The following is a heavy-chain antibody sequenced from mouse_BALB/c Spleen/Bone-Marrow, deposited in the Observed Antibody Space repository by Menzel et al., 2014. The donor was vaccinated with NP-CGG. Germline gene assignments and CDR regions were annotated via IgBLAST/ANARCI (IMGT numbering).Heavy chain of an antibody. CDR2: INPGSGGT. CDR3: SRQTATFIDY. CDR1: GYAFTNYL. Sequence: QVQLQQSGAELVRPGTSVKVSCKASGYAFTNYLIEWVKQRPGQGLEWIGVINPGSGGTNYNEKFKDKATLTADESSGTAYMQLSSLTSDDSAVYFCSRQTATFIDYWGQGTTLTVSS. V-gene: IGHV1-54*03. J-gene: IGHJ2*01. D-gene: IGHD1-2*01.